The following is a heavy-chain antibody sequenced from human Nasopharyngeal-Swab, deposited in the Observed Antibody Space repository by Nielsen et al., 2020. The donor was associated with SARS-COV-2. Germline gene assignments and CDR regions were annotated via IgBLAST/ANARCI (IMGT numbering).Heavy chain of an antibody. CDR3: ASQGSDIVVVPAAIGAFDI. CDR1: GGSFSGYY. CDR2: INHSGST. Sequence: SDTLSLTCAVYGGSFSGYYWSWIRQPPGKGLEWIGEINHSGSTNYNPSLKSRVTISVDTSKNQFSLKLSSVTAADTAVYYCASQGSDIVVVPAAIGAFDIWGQGTMVTVSS. D-gene: IGHD2-2*02. V-gene: IGHV4-34*01. J-gene: IGHJ3*02.